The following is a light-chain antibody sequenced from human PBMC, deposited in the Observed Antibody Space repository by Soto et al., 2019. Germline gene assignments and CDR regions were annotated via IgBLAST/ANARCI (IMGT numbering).Light chain of an antibody. J-gene: IGKJ5*01. CDR2: GAS. CDR1: QSVSSN. CDR3: QQYNNWPPLT. V-gene: IGKV3-15*01. Sequence: EIVMTKSPATLSVSRGEIATLSCRASQSVSSNLAWYQQKPGQAPRLLIYGASTRATGIPARFSGSGSGTEFTLTISSLQSEDFAVYYCQQYNNWPPLTFGQGTRLEIK.